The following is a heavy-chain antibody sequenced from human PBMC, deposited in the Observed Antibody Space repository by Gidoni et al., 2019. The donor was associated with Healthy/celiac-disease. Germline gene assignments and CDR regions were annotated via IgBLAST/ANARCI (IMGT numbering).Heavy chain of an antibody. CDR3: AREIEYSSGWTHFDY. CDR1: GDSVSSNSPA. Sequence: QVHLQQSGPGLVKPSQTLSVTCAISGDSVSSNSPAWNWILQSPSRCLEWLGRTYYRSKWYNDYAVSVNSRITINPDTSKNQFSLQLNSVTPEDTAVYYCAREIEYSSGWTHFDYWGQGTLVTVSS. J-gene: IGHJ4*02. D-gene: IGHD6-19*01. V-gene: IGHV6-1*01. CDR2: TYYRSKWYN.